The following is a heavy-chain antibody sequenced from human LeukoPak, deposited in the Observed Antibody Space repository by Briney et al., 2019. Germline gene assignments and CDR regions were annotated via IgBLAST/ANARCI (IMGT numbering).Heavy chain of an antibody. CDR3: ARVNWFGELWGGDYYYYMDV. Sequence: GASVKVSCKASGYTFTGYYMHWVRQAPGQGLEWMGWINPNSGGTNYAQKFQGRVTMTRDTSISTAYMELSRLRSDDTAVYYCARVNWFGELWGGDYYYYMDVWGKGTTVTVSS. V-gene: IGHV1-2*02. J-gene: IGHJ6*03. CDR1: GYTFTGYY. D-gene: IGHD3-10*01. CDR2: INPNSGGT.